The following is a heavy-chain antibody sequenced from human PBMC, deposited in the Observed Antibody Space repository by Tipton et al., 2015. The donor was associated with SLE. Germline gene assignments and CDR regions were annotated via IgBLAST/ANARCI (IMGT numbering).Heavy chain of an antibody. CDR3: ARHFSGSYSFDY. D-gene: IGHD1-26*01. CDR1: GVSLSSYY. V-gene: IGHV4-4*07. J-gene: IGHJ4*02. Sequence: TLSLTCTVFGVSLSSYYWSWIRQPAGKGLEWIGQIHSSGSTSYNPSLKSRVSISVDMSKNQVSLKLSSVTAADTALYYCARHFSGSYSFDYWGQGKLVTVSS. CDR2: IHSSGST.